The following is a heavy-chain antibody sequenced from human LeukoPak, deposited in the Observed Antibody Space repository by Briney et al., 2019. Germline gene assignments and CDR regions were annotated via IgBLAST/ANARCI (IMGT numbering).Heavy chain of an antibody. D-gene: IGHD3-10*01. J-gene: IGHJ4*02. CDR2: IHNRGGT. Sequence: PSETLSLTCTVDGGSISNHYWSWIRQTPGKGLEWIGYIHNRGGTNYNPTLKGPVSISGDTSKNQFSLKLSSVTAADTAVYYCASMVRGIFDYWGQGTLVTVFS. CDR1: GGSISNHY. V-gene: IGHV4-59*11. CDR3: ASMVRGIFDY.